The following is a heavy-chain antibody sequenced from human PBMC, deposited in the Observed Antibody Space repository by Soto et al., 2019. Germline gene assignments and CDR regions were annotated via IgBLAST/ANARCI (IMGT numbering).Heavy chain of an antibody. CDR1: GFTFSSYS. V-gene: IGHV3-21*01. Sequence: PGGSLRLSCAASGFTFSSYSMNWVRQAPWKGLEWVSSISSSSSYIYYADSVKGRFTISRDNAKNSLYLQMNSLRAEDTAVYYCARDSEGLVGKKFEKYFDYWGQGTLVTVSS. CDR3: ARDSEGLVGKKFEKYFDY. CDR2: ISSSSSYI. J-gene: IGHJ4*02. D-gene: IGHD1-1*01.